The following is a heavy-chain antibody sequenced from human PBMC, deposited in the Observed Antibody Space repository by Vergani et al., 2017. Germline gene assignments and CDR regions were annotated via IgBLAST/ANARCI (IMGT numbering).Heavy chain of an antibody. D-gene: IGHD6-6*01. V-gene: IGHV3-23*01. J-gene: IGHJ4*02. Sequence: EVQLLESGGGLVQPGGSLRLSCAASGFTFSSYAMSWVRQAPGKGLEWVSAISGSGGSTYYADSVKGRFTVSREHSKNTLYLQMNSLRAEDTAVYYCAKGISSSVFHYSSVFDYWGQGTLVTVSS. CDR1: GFTFSSYA. CDR3: AKGISSSVFHYSSVFDY. CDR2: ISGSGGST.